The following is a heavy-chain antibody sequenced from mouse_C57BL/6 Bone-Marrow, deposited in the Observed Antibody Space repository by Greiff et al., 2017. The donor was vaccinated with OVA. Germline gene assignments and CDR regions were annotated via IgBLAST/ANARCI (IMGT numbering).Heavy chain of an antibody. Sequence: VQLQQPGAELVRPGSSVKLSCKASGYAFSSSWMNWVKQRPGKGLEWIGRIYPGDGDTNYNGKFKGKATLTADKSSSTAYMQISSLTSEDSAVYFCTRGSYWFADWGQGTMVTVSA. D-gene: IGHD1-1*01. J-gene: IGHJ3*01. CDR1: GYAFSSSW. CDR2: IYPGDGDT. CDR3: TRGSYWFAD. V-gene: IGHV1-82*01.